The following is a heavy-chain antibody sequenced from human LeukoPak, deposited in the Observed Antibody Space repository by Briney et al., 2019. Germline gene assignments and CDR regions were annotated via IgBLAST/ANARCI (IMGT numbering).Heavy chain of an antibody. CDR3: ARDKVVGPTQFDY. Sequence: GGSLRLSCAASGFTFSSYEMSWVRQAPGKGLEWVANIEQVGSEIYYVDSVKGRFTISRDNAKNSLYLQMNSLRAEDTAVYYCARDKVVGPTQFDYWGQGTLVTVSS. V-gene: IGHV3-7*01. J-gene: IGHJ4*02. CDR1: GFTFSSYE. CDR2: IEQVGSEI. D-gene: IGHD1-26*01.